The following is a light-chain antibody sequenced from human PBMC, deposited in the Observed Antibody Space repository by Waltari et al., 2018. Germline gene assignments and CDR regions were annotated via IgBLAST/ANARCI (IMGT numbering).Light chain of an antibody. CDR2: GAS. CDR3: QQYNDWWT. Sequence: LSVSPGERATLSCRASQSVSSSLAWYQQKAGQAPRLLLYGASTRATGISARFSGSGYGTEFTLTISSLQSEDFAVYYCQQYNDWWTFGPGTKVEIK. J-gene: IGKJ1*01. V-gene: IGKV3-15*01. CDR1: QSVSSS.